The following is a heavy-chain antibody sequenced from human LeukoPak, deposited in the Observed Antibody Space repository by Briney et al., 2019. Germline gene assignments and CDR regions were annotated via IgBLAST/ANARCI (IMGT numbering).Heavy chain of an antibody. Sequence: SGGSLRLSCAASGFTFSSYAMSGVRQAPGKGLEWISGISGSGSNTYYADSVKGRFTISRDNAKNTLYLQMYSLRAEDTALYYCAKDYPFDYYYDSSAYFLYWGQGTLVTVFS. CDR2: ISGSGSNT. V-gene: IGHV3-23*01. CDR1: GFTFSSYA. J-gene: IGHJ4*02. D-gene: IGHD3-22*01. CDR3: AKDYPFDYYYDSSAYFLY.